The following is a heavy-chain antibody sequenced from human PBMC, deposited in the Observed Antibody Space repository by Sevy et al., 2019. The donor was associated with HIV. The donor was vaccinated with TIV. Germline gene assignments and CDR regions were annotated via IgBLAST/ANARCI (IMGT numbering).Heavy chain of an antibody. D-gene: IGHD2-21*01. J-gene: IGHJ6*02. CDR2: VSCNSRNI. Sequence: GGSLRLSCAASGFSFNDHAMHWVRQVPGKGLEWVSGVSCNSRNIGYADSVKGRFTISRDNANHFLYLEMNSLRPEDTAFYYCAKDINRGCDGINCYPYYYYFYGLDVWGQGTTVTVS. CDR3: AKDINRGCDGINCYPYYYYFYGLDV. V-gene: IGHV3-9*01. CDR1: GFSFNDHA.